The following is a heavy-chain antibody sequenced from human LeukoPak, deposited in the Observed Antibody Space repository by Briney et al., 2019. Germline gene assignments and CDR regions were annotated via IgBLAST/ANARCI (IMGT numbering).Heavy chain of an antibody. CDR2: ISSSGSTI. D-gene: IGHD6-19*01. CDR3: ARIGIAVAGTSQLYYYYYMDV. Sequence: MAGGSLRLSCAASGFTFSDYYMSWIRQAPGKGLEWVSYISSSGSTIYYADSVKGRFTISRDNAKNSLYLQMNSLRAEDTAVYYCARIGIAVAGTSQLYYYYYMDVWGKGTTVTVSS. CDR1: GFTFSDYY. V-gene: IGHV3-11*04. J-gene: IGHJ6*03.